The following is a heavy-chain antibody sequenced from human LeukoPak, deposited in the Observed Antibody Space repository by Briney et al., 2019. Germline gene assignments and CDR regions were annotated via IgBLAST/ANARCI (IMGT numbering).Heavy chain of an antibody. CDR2: INPNSGGT. V-gene: IGHV1-2*06. D-gene: IGHD4-23*01. Sequence: ASVKVSCKASGYTFTGYYMHWVRQAPGQGLEWMGRINPNSGGTNHAQKFQGRVTMTRDTSISTAYMELSRLRSDDTAVYYCASTVAVTGSGFDYWGQGTLVTVSS. J-gene: IGHJ4*02. CDR1: GYTFTGYY. CDR3: ASTVAVTGSGFDY.